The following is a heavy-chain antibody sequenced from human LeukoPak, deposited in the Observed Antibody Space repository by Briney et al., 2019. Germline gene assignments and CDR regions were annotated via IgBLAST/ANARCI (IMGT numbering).Heavy chain of an antibody. CDR2: INPSGGST. D-gene: IGHD2-2*01. V-gene: IGHV1-46*01. CDR3: ARALGYCSSTSCDDY. J-gene: IGHJ4*02. Sequence: ASVKVSCKASGYTFTSYYMHWVRQAPGQGLEWMGIINPSGGSTSYAQKFQGRVTMTRDTSTSTVYMELSSPRSEDTAVYYCARALGYCSSTSCDDYWGQGTLVTVPS. CDR1: GYTFTSYY.